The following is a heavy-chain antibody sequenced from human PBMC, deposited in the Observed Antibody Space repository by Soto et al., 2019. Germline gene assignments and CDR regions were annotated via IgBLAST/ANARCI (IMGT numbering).Heavy chain of an antibody. CDR3: ARDSGIAAAGHRDAFDI. Sequence: GASVKVSCKASGYTFTSYYMHWVRQAPGQGLEWMGIINPSGGSTSYAQKFQGRVTMTRDTSTSTVYMELSSLRSEDTAVYYCARDSGIAAAGHRDAFDIWGQGTMVTV. V-gene: IGHV1-46*03. D-gene: IGHD6-13*01. CDR2: INPSGGST. CDR1: GYTFTSYY. J-gene: IGHJ3*02.